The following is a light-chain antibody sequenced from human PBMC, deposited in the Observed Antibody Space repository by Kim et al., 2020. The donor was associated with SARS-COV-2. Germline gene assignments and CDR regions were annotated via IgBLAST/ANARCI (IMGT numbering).Light chain of an antibody. CDR2: AAS. V-gene: IGKV1-39*01. J-gene: IGKJ1*01. CDR1: QSIRSY. CDR3: QHSYSTPRT. Sequence: DIQMTQSPSSLSASVGDRVTITCRASQSIRSYLNWYQQKPGKAPKLLIYAASSLQSGVPSRFSGSGSGTDFTLTISSLQPEDFATYYCQHSYSTPRTFGQGTKVDIK.